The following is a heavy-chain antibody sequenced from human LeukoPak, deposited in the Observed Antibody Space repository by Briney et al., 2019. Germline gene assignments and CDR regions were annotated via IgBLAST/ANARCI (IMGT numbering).Heavy chain of an antibody. CDR3: AKVGSGYSSSWYHDY. CDR1: GFTFSSYA. Sequence: GGSLRLSCAASGFTFSSYAMSWVRQAPGKGLEWVSAISGSGGSTYCADSVKGRFTISRDNSKNTLYLQMNSLRAEDTAVYYCAKVGSGYSSSWYHDYWGQGTLVTVSS. CDR2: ISGSGGST. V-gene: IGHV3-23*01. J-gene: IGHJ4*02. D-gene: IGHD6-13*01.